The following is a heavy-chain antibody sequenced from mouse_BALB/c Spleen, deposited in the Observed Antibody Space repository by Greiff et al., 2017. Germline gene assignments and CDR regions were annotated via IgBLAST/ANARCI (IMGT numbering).Heavy chain of an antibody. J-gene: IGHJ3*01. CDR1: GFTFSSFG. CDR3: ARGDRFAY. Sequence: EVQLVESGGGLVQPGGSRKLSCAASGFTFSSFGMHWVRQAPEKGLEWVAYISSGSSTIYYADTVKGRFTISRDNPKNTLFLQMTSLRSEDTAMYYCARGDRFAYWGQGTLVTVSA. CDR2: ISSGSSTI. V-gene: IGHV5-17*02.